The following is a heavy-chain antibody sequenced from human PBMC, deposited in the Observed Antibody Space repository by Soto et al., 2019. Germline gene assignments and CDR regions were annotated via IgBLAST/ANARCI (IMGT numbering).Heavy chain of an antibody. D-gene: IGHD1-20*01. CDR1: GYIFTTYY. V-gene: IGHV1-46*01. CDR3: ARNVNSVLAY. J-gene: IGHJ4*02. Sequence: ASVKVSCKASGYIFTTYYIHWVRQAPGQGLEWMGMVNPTQGSTSYAQKFQGRVTMTRDTSTSTVYMELSSLRSEDTAVYFCARNVNSVLAYWGQGTVVTVYS. CDR2: VNPTQGST.